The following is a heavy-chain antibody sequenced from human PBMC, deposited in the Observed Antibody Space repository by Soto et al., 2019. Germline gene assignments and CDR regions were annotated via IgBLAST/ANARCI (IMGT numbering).Heavy chain of an antibody. D-gene: IGHD3-16*02. CDR1: GFTFSSYA. CDR2: ISGSGGST. J-gene: IGHJ4*02. Sequence: EVQLLESGGGLVQPGGSLRLSCAASGFTFSSYAMSWVRQAPGKGLEWVPAISGSGGSTYYADSGKGRFTISRDNSKNTLYLQMNSLRAEGTGVYYCSVNYVWGSYPTYWGQGTLVTVSS. CDR3: SVNYVWGSYPTY. V-gene: IGHV3-23*01.